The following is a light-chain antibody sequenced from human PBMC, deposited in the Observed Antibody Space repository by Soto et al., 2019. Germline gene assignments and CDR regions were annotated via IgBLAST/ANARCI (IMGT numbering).Light chain of an antibody. J-gene: IGLJ3*02. CDR2: ENN. V-gene: IGLV1-51*02. CDR1: SSNIGNNY. CDR3: GTWDISLRGV. Sequence: QSVLTQAPSVSAAPGQKVTISCSGSSSNIGNNYVSWYQQLPGTAPKLLIYENNKRPSGIPDRFSGSKSGTSATLGITGLQTGDEADYYCGTWDISLRGVFGGGTKLTVL.